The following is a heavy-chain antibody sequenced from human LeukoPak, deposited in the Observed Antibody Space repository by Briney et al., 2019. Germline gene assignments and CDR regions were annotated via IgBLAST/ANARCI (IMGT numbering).Heavy chain of an antibody. Sequence: ASVKGSCKASGYTFTSYDINWLRQATGQGLEWMGWMNPNSGNTGYAQKFQGRVTMTRNTSMSTAYMELSSLRSEDTAVYYCAIRTHVDIVATLGERVKKGLDYWGQGTPVTVSS. V-gene: IGHV1-8*01. J-gene: IGHJ4*02. CDR1: GYTFTSYD. D-gene: IGHD5-12*01. CDR2: MNPNSGNT. CDR3: AIRTHVDIVATLGERVKKGLDY.